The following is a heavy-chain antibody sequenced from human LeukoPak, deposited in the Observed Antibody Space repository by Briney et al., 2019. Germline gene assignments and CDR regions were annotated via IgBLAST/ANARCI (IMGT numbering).Heavy chain of an antibody. CDR3: ATPPLSQTYPDSPFDY. D-gene: IGHD2-21*01. CDR2: IYHSGST. CDR1: GGSISSSSYY. J-gene: IGHJ4*02. Sequence: SETLSLTCTVSGGSISSSSYYWGWIRQPPGKGLEWIGSIYHSGSTYYNPSLKSRVTISVDTSKNQFSLKLSSVTAADTAVYYCATPPLSQTYPDSPFDYWGQGTLVTVSS. V-gene: IGHV4-39*07.